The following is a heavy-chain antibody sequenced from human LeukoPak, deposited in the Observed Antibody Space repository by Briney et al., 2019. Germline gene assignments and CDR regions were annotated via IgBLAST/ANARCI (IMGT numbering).Heavy chain of an antibody. Sequence: GGSLRLSCAASGFTFSGSVMHWVRQASGEGLEWVGRIRSKANNYATAYVASVKGRFTISRDDSKNTAFLQMNSLKTEDTAVYYCTSNYCSGGSCYLYWGQGTLVTVSS. D-gene: IGHD2-15*01. CDR1: GFTFSGSV. CDR2: IRSKANNYAT. CDR3: TSNYCSGGSCYLY. V-gene: IGHV3-73*01. J-gene: IGHJ4*02.